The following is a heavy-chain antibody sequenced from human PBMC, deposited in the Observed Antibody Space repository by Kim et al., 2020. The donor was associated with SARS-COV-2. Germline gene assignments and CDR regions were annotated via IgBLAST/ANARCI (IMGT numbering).Heavy chain of an antibody. D-gene: IGHD3-3*01. J-gene: IGHJ5*02. CDR2: INDRGSA. V-gene: IGHV4-34*01. CDR3: ARGRNYRITIFEAVISREYFLAT. CDR1: GGSFSGYY. Sequence: SETLSLTCAVSGGSFSGYYWNWIRQPPGKGLEWIGEINDRGSANYNASLESRVTMSVDTSKNQFSLKVNSVTAADTATYYCARGRNYRITIFEAVISREYFLATWGQGTQVTLSS.